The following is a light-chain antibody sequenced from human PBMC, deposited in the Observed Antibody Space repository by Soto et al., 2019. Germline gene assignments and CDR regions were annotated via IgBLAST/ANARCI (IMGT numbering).Light chain of an antibody. CDR1: SSDFGYYDY. CDR2: DVS. CDR3: SSFTSSSTRV. J-gene: IGLJ1*01. V-gene: IGLV2-14*01. Sequence: QSVLTQPASVSGSPGQSITISCSGTSSDFGYYDYVSWYQQHPGKAPKLMIFDVSNRPSGVSNRFSGSKSGNTASLTISGLQAEDEADYYCSSFTSSSTRVFGAGTKLTVL.